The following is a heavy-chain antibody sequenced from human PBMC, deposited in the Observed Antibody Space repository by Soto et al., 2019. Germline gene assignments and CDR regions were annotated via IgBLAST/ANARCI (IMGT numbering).Heavy chain of an antibody. Sequence: SVKVSCKASGGTFSSYTISWVRQAPGRGLEWMGRIIPILGIANYAQKFQGRVTITADKSTSTAYMELSSLRSEDTAVYYCARDRVTVTAHYYYFCMGVWGQGTTVTDS. CDR1: GGTFSSYT. CDR3: ARDRVTVTAHYYYFCMGV. J-gene: IGHJ6*02. CDR2: IIPILGIA. V-gene: IGHV1-69*04. D-gene: IGHD4-17*01.